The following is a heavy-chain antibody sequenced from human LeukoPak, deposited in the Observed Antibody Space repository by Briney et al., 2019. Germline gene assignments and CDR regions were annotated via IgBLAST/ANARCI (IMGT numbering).Heavy chain of an antibody. V-gene: IGHV5-51*01. Sequence: ESLKISCKGSGYSFTTYWIGWVRQMPGKGLEWMGIIYPGDPDTRYSPSFQGQVTISADKSISTAYLQWSSLKASDTAMYYCARHDFWRLQWLPPDYWGQGTLVTV. CDR1: GYSFTTYW. CDR3: ARHDFWRLQWLPPDY. CDR2: IYPGDPDT. D-gene: IGHD6-19*01. J-gene: IGHJ4*02.